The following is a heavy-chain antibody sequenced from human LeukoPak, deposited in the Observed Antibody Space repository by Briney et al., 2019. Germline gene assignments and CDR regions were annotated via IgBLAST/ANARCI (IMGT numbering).Heavy chain of an antibody. J-gene: IGHJ4*02. V-gene: IGHV4-34*01. CDR1: DGSFSNYY. D-gene: IGHD3-16*01. CDR2: INHSGGT. Sequence: SETLSLTCAVYDGSFSNYYWTRIRQPPGKGLEWIGEINHSGGTNYSPSLKSRVAISVDTSKNQFSLRLSSVTAADTAVYYCARGAWGFPWDYWGQGTLVTVSS. CDR3: ARGAWGFPWDY.